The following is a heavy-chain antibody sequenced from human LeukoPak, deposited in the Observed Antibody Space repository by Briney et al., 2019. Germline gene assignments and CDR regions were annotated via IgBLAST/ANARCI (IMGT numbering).Heavy chain of an antibody. V-gene: IGHV3-13*01. J-gene: IGHJ4*02. CDR3: ARCSGGYYFDY. Sequence: GGSLRLSCAASGFTFSSYDMHWVRQPTGKSLEWVSGIGTAGDTYYVGSVKGRFTISRENAKNSLYLQMKSPRAGDTAVYYCARCSGGYYFDYWGQGTLVTVSS. D-gene: IGHD3-10*01. CDR2: IGTAGDT. CDR1: GFTFSSYD.